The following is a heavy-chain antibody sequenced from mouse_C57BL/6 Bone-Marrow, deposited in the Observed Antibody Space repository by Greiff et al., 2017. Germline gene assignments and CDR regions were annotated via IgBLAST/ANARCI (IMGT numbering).Heavy chain of an antibody. Sequence: VQLQQSGAELVRPGASVKLSCTASGFNIKDDYIHWVKQRPEQGLEWIGWIDPEIGDTEYASKFQGKATITSDTSSNTAYLPLSSRTSEDTAVYDCSSFDGNYFDFWGQGTPLTVAA. V-gene: IGHV14-4*01. CDR1: GFNIKDDY. CDR3: SSFDGNYFDF. CDR2: IDPEIGDT. D-gene: IGHD2-3*01. J-gene: IGHJ2*01.